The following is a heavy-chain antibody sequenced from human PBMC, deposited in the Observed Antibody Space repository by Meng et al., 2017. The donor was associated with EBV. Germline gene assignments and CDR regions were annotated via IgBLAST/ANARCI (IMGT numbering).Heavy chain of an antibody. J-gene: IGHJ5*02. Sequence: GELVQSGAEVKKPGASVKVSCKASGYTFTSYDINWVRQATGQGLEWMGRMNPNSGNTGYAQKFQGRVTMTRNTSISTAYMELSSLRSEDTAVYYCARGVGTIFGVVIKNWFDPWGQGTLVTVSS. CDR3: ARGVGTIFGVVIKNWFDP. D-gene: IGHD3-3*01. V-gene: IGHV1-8*01. CDR2: MNPNSGNT. CDR1: GYTFTSYD.